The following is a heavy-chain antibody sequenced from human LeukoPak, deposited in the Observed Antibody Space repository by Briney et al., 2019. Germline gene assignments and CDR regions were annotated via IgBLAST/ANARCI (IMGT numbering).Heavy chain of an antibody. D-gene: IGHD6-6*01. Sequence: ASVKVSCKASGYTFTGYYMHWVRQAPGQGLEWMGWINPNSGGTNYAQKFQGGVTMTRDTSISTAYMELSRLRSDDTAVYYCARDAAPPIAARRGVWFDPWGQGTLVTVSS. J-gene: IGHJ5*02. CDR3: ARDAAPPIAARRGVWFDP. V-gene: IGHV1-2*02. CDR1: GYTFTGYY. CDR2: INPNSGGT.